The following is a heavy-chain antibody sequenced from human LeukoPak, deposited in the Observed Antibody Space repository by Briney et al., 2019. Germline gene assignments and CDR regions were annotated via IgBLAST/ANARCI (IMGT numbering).Heavy chain of an antibody. D-gene: IGHD3-10*01. Sequence: ASVKVSCKASGYTFISYDINWVRQAAGQGLEWMGWMNPNSGNTGYAQKFQGRVTMTRNTSISTAYMELSGLRSDDPAVYYCARGGERANFYGLGSSPNWFDPWGQGTLVTVSS. CDR2: MNPNSGNT. V-gene: IGHV1-8*02. J-gene: IGHJ5*02. CDR1: GYTFISYD. CDR3: ARGGERANFYGLGSSPNWFDP.